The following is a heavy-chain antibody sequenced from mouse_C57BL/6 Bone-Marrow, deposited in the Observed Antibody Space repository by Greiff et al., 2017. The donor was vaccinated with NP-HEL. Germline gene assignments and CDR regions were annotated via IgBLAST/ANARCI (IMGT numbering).Heavy chain of an antibody. CDR1: DYTFTSYG. D-gene: IGHD1-1*01. V-gene: IGHV1-81*01. CDR3: ARWDYYGSSYAMDY. Sequence: VQLQQSGAELARPGASVKLSCKASDYTFTSYGISWVKQRTGPGLEWIGEIYPRSGNTYYNEKFKGKATLTADKSSSTAYMELRSLTSEDSAVYFCARWDYYGSSYAMDYWGQGTSVTVSS. J-gene: IGHJ4*01. CDR2: IYPRSGNT.